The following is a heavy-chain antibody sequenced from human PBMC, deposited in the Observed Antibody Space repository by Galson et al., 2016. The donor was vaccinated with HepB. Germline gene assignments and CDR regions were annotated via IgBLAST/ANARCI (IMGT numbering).Heavy chain of an antibody. D-gene: IGHD5-18*01. CDR1: GFTFSSSA. CDR3: GAPHPAMVMSYYYYGMDV. V-gene: IGHV1-58*01. CDR2: IVVGSGNT. J-gene: IGHJ6*02. Sequence: SVKVSCKASGFTFSSSAVQWVRQARGQRLEWIGWIVVGSGNTKYAQKFQERLTITRDISTSTAYMELSSLRPVDTAVYYCGAPHPAMVMSYYYYGMDVWGQGTTVTVSS.